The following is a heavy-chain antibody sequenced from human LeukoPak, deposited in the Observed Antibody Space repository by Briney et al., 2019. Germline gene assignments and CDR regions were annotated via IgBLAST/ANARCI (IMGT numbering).Heavy chain of an antibody. V-gene: IGHV3-30-3*01. Sequence: GALRLSCAASGFTFDDYAMHWVRQAPGKGLEWVAVISYDGSNKYYADSVKGRFTISRDNSKNTLYLQMNSLRAEDTAVYYCARDRGDDSSGYLFDYWGQGTLVTVSS. J-gene: IGHJ4*02. D-gene: IGHD3-22*01. CDR2: ISYDGSNK. CDR1: GFTFDDYA. CDR3: ARDRGDDSSGYLFDY.